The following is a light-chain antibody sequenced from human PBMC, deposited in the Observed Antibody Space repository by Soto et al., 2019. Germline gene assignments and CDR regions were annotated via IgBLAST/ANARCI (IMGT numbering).Light chain of an antibody. CDR3: QQYGSSPLT. CDR1: QSVSSSY. J-gene: IGKJ1*01. V-gene: IGKV3-20*01. Sequence: EIVLTQSPGTLSLSPGERATLSCRASQSVSSSYLAWYQQKPGQAPSLLIYGASSRATGIPDRFSGSGSGTDFTLTISRLEPEDFAVYYWQQYGSSPLTFGQGTKVEIK. CDR2: GAS.